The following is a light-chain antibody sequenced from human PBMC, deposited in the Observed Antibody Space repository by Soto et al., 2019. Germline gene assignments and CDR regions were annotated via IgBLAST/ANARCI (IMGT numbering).Light chain of an antibody. J-gene: IGKJ2*01. V-gene: IGKV3-15*01. CDR3: QQYNNWPPYT. Sequence: EIVMTQSPATLSVSPGDRVTLSCRASQSVSSDLAWYQQRPGQAPRLLIYGASTRATGIPARFSGTGSGTEFTLTISSLQSEDFAIYSCQQYNNWPPYTFGQGTKLDIK. CDR1: QSVSSD. CDR2: GAS.